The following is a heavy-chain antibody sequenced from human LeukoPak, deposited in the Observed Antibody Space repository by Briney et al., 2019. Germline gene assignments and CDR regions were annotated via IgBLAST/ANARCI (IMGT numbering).Heavy chain of an antibody. CDR3: ARAAAGDYFDY. CDR2: IYYSGST. D-gene: IGHD6-13*01. J-gene: IGHJ4*02. V-gene: IGHV4-59*01. Sequence: SETLSLTCTVSGGSISSYYWNWIRQPPGKGLEWIGYIYYSGSTNYNPSLKSRVTISVDTSKNQFSLKLSSVTAADTAVYYCARAAAGDYFDYWGQGTLVTVSS. CDR1: GGSISSYY.